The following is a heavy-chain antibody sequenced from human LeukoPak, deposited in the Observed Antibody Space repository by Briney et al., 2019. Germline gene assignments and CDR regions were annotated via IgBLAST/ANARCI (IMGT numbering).Heavy chain of an antibody. CDR2: IYHSGST. V-gene: IGHV4-30-2*01. J-gene: IGHJ3*02. CDR1: GGSISSGGYS. CDR3: ARAPRSGAFDI. Sequence: PSETLSLTCAVSGGSISSGGYSWSWIRQPPGKGLEWIGYIYHSGSTYYNPSLKSRVTISVDRSKNQFSLKLSSVTAADTAVYYCARAPRSGAFDIWGQGTMVTVSS. D-gene: IGHD1-1*01.